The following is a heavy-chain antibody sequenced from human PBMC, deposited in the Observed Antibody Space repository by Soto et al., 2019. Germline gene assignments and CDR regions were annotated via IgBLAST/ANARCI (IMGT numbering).Heavy chain of an antibody. D-gene: IGHD3-10*01. CDR3: ARTKYYYGSGSYTDY. Sequence: ASVKVSCKASGGTFSSYAISWVRQAPGQGLEWMGGIIPIFGTANYAQKFQGRVTITADESTSTAYMELSSLRSEDTAVYYCARTKYYYGSGSYTDYWGQGTLVTVSS. V-gene: IGHV1-69*13. CDR1: GGTFSSYA. CDR2: IIPIFGTA. J-gene: IGHJ4*02.